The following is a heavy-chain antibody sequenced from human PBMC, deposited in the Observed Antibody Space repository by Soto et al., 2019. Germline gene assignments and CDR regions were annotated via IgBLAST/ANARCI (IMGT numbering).Heavy chain of an antibody. CDR2: VSPGGDVS. D-gene: IGHD1-20*01. Sequence: EVQLLESGGGLVQPGGSLSLSCAASGFTFSSFVMNWVRQAPGKGLEWVSTVSPGGDVSHYTDSVKGPFTISRDNSRRTLHPQMDTLRAEDSAVYFYVSRAITATANWGAFAVWGQGTVVTVSS. CDR1: GFTFSSFV. J-gene: IGHJ3*01. V-gene: IGHV3-23*01. CDR3: VSRAITATANWGAFAV.